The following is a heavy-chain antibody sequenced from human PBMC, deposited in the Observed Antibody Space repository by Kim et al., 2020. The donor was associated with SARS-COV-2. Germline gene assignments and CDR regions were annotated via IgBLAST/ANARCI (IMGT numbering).Heavy chain of an antibody. V-gene: IGHV3-33*01. D-gene: IGHD3-9*01. J-gene: IGHJ4*02. CDR2: N. Sequence: NYYADSVKGRFTFSRDNSKNTLYLKMNSLRAEDTAVYYCARDSLLTSYFDYWGQGTLVTVSS. CDR3: ARDSLLTSYFDY.